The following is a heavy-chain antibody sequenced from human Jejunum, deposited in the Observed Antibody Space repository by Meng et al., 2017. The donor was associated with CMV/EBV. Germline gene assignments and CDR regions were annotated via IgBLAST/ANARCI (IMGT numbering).Heavy chain of an antibody. D-gene: IGHD2-15*01. V-gene: IGHV2-5*02. CDR1: GFSLTSSGVD. CDR3: AYSYCSTGTCYSFYY. CDR2: IYGDDDK. J-gene: IGHJ4*02. Sequence: GFSLTSSGVDVGWIRQPPGTALEWLALIYGDDDKRYSPSLNTRLTITKDTFKNQVVLRMTNMDPVDTATYYCAYSYCSTGTCYSFYYWGQGTLVTVSS.